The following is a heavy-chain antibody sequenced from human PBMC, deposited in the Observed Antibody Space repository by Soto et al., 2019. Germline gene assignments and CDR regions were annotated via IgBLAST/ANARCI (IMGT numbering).Heavy chain of an antibody. J-gene: IGHJ4*02. D-gene: IGHD5-18*01. CDR3: ARGSAMVKYGY. V-gene: IGHV4-34*01. Sequence: SETLSLTCAVYGGSFSGYYWSWIRQPPGKGLEWIGEINHSGSTNYNPSLKSRVTISVDTSKNQFSLKLSSVTAADTAVYYCARGSAMVKYGYRGQGTPVTVSS. CDR1: GGSFSGYY. CDR2: INHSGST.